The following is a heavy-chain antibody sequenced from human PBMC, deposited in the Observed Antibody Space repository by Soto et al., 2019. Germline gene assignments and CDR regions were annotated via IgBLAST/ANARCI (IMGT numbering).Heavy chain of an antibody. CDR3: ARKGAFDY. V-gene: IGHV3-48*02. J-gene: IGHJ4*02. Sequence: VQLVESGGGLVQPGGSLSLSCAASGFTFSSFSMNWVRQAPGKGLEWVSYISTGRSTMYYADSVKGRFTISRDDAKNSLYLQMNSLRDEDTAVYYCARKGAFDYWGQGTLVTVSS. CDR1: GFTFSSFS. CDR2: ISTGRSTM.